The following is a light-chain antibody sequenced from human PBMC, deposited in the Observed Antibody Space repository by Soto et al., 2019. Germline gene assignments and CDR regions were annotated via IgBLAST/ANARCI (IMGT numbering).Light chain of an antibody. CDR1: SSDVGGYNY. CDR3: SSYAGSRLYV. Sequence: QSVLTQPPSASGSPGQSVTISCTGTSSDVGGYNYVSWYQQHPGKAPKLMIYEVSKRPSGVPDRFSGSKSGNTASLTVSGLQAEDEADYYCSSYAGSRLYVFGTGTKVTVL. J-gene: IGLJ1*01. V-gene: IGLV2-8*01. CDR2: EVS.